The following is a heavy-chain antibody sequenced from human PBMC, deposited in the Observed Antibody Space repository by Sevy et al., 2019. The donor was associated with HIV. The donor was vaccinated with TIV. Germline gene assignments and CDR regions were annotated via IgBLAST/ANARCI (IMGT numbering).Heavy chain of an antibody. D-gene: IGHD3-3*01. CDR3: ARATDDFWSGYYYLDY. V-gene: IGHV3-21*01. CDR2: ISSSSSYI. Sequence: GGSLRLSCAASGFTFSSYSMNWVRQAPGKGLEWVSSISSSSSYIYYADSVKGRFTISRDNAKNSLYLQMNSLRAEDTAVYYCARATDDFWSGYYYLDYWGQGTLVTVSS. J-gene: IGHJ4*02. CDR1: GFTFSSYS.